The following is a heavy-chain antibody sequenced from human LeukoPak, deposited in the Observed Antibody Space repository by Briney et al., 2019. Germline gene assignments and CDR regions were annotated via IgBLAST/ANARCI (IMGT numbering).Heavy chain of an antibody. CDR3: ARMHYYDSGGSNWFDP. CDR2: MNPNSGNT. Sequence: ASVTVSCMPSGYTFTNYDINWVRQAPGQGLEWMGWMNPNSGNTVYAQKCQGRVTMTTNTSINTAYMELSSLRSEDTAVYYCARMHYYDSGGSNWFDPWGQGTLVTVSS. J-gene: IGHJ5*02. D-gene: IGHD3-10*01. CDR1: GYTFTNYD. V-gene: IGHV1-8*01.